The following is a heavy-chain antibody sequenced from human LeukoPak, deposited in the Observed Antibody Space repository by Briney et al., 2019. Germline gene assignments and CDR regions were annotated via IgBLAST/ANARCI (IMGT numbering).Heavy chain of an antibody. CDR1: GYTFTGYY. J-gene: IGHJ6*02. Sequence: APVKVSCKASGYTFTGYYMHWVRQAPGQGLEWMGRINPNSGGTNYAQKFQGRVTMTRDTSISTAYMELSRLRSDDTAVYYCAIIGVGPYGMDVWGQGTTVTVSS. CDR3: AIIGVGPYGMDV. CDR2: INPNSGGT. D-gene: IGHD3-3*01. V-gene: IGHV1-2*06.